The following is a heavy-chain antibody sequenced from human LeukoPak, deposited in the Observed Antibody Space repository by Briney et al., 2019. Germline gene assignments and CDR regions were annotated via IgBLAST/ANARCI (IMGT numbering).Heavy chain of an antibody. CDR3: ARAPRDTNSWYYFDY. V-gene: IGHV4-31*02. CDR2: IYHSGNT. J-gene: IGHJ4*02. D-gene: IGHD5-18*01. Sequence: SQTLSLTCIVSGGSISSGDYYWSWIRQHPGKGLEWIGYIYHSGNTYYNPSLKSRVTISVDTSNNQFSLNLNSVTAADTAVYYCARAPRDTNSWYYFDYRGQGTLVSVSS. CDR1: GGSISSGDYY.